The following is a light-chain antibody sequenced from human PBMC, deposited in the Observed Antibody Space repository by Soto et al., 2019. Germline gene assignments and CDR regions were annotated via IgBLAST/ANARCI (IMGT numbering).Light chain of an antibody. J-gene: IGLJ1*01. Sequence: QSVLTQPASVSGSPGQSITISCTGTSSDVGGYNYVSWYQQLPGKAPKLMIYEVRDRPSGISNRFSGSKSGNTASLTISGLQAEDEADYYCGSYTSSSTPYVFGTGTKLTVL. CDR1: SSDVGGYNY. CDR3: GSYTSSSTPYV. CDR2: EVR. V-gene: IGLV2-14*01.